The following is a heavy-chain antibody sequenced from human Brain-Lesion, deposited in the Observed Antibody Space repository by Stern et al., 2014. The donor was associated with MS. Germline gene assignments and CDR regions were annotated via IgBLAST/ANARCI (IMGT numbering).Heavy chain of an antibody. CDR1: GYNFTGYY. J-gene: IGHJ6*02. D-gene: IGHD3-3*01. Sequence: VQLVQSGAEVKKPGASGKVSCRTSGYNFTGYYIHWVRQAPGQGLEWMAWINPNTGGPKYAQTFQGRITMRSDTSISTAYVELSSLTSDDTAVYYCARDQRGITIFGVVTDYYYLGMDVWGQGTTVTVSS. CDR3: ARDQRGITIFGVVTDYYYLGMDV. V-gene: IGHV1-2*02. CDR2: INPNTGGP.